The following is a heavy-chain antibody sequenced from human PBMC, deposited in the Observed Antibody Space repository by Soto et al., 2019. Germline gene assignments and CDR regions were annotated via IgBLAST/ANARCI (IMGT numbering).Heavy chain of an antibody. V-gene: IGHV3-11*05. CDR1: GFTFSDYY. CDR2: ISSSTSHT. J-gene: IGHJ4*02. CDR3: ARGRGAAADYFDF. D-gene: IGHD6-13*01. Sequence: PGGSLRLSCAVSGFTFSDYYMTWIRQAPGKGLEWVSYISSSTSHTNYADSVKGRFTISRDNAKNSLFLQMNSLRAEDTAVYYCARGRGAAADYFDFWSQGTLDTVSS.